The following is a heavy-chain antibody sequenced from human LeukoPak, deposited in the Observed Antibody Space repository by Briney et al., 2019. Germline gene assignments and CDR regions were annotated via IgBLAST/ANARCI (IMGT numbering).Heavy chain of an antibody. CDR1: GYTFTGYY. CDR2: INPNSGGT. J-gene: IGHJ4*02. D-gene: IGHD5-18*01. V-gene: IGHV1-2*02. CDR3: ARVGLAAMVQGGLDY. Sequence: ASVKVSCKASGYTFTGYYMHWVRQAPGQGLEWMGWINPNSGGTNYAQKFQGRVTMTRDTSISTAYMELSRLRSDDTAVYYCARVGLAAMVQGGLDYWGQGTLVTVSS.